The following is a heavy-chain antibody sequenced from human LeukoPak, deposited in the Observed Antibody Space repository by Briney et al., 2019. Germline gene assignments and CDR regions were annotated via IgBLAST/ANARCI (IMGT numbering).Heavy chain of an antibody. Sequence: GGSLRLSCAASGFTFSSYSMNWVRQAPGKGLEWVSSISTSSSYIYYADSVKGRFTISRDNAKNSLYLQMNSLRAEDTAVYYCARGPTNLVTAASGWFDPWGQGTLVTVSS. CDR3: ARGPTNLVTAASGWFDP. V-gene: IGHV3-21*01. CDR1: GFTFSSYS. D-gene: IGHD2-15*01. J-gene: IGHJ5*02. CDR2: ISTSSSYI.